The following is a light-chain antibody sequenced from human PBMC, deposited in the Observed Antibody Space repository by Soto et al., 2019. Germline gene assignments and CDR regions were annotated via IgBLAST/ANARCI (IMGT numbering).Light chain of an antibody. CDR1: SSDVGSYNL. V-gene: IGLV2-23*03. CDR3: YSYAGRSTLEV. J-gene: IGLJ1*01. CDR2: EGS. Sequence: QPVLTQPASVSGSPGQSITISCTGTSSDVGSYNLVSWYQQHPGKAPKLMMYEGSKRPSEVSNRFSGSKSGNTAYLTLSVRQAEDEAYYYCYSYAGRSTLEVFGTGTKVTVL.